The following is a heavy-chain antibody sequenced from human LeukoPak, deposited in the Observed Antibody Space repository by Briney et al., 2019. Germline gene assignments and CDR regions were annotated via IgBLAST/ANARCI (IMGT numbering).Heavy chain of an antibody. V-gene: IGHV3-30*04. CDR3: ARGSMWLRRNYYDSSGYYWYNWFDP. CDR2: ISYDGSNK. J-gene: IGHJ5*02. CDR1: GFTFSSYA. D-gene: IGHD3-22*01. Sequence: GRSLRLSCAAFGFTFSSYAMHWVRQAPGKGLEWVAVISYDGSNKYYADSVKGRFTISRDNSKNTLYLQMNSLRAEDTAVYYCARGSMWLRRNYYDSSGYYWYNWFDPWGQGTLVTVSS.